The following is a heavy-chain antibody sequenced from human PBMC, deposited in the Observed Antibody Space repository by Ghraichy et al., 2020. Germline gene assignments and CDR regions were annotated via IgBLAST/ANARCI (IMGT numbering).Heavy chain of an antibody. Sequence: GGSLRLSCEASGFTFSSYAMHWVRQAPGKGLEYVSAISSNGGSTYYANSVKGRFTISRDNSKNTLYLQMGSLRAEDMAVYYCARDTLGTIFGVVINYYYGMDVWGQGTTVNVSS. CDR1: GFTFSSYA. J-gene: IGHJ6*02. D-gene: IGHD3-3*01. V-gene: IGHV3-64*01. CDR3: ARDTLGTIFGVVINYYYGMDV. CDR2: ISSNGGST.